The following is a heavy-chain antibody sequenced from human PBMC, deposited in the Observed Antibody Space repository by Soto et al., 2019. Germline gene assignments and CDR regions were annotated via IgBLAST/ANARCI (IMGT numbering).Heavy chain of an antibody. Sequence: SVKVSCKASGGTFSSYAISWVRQAPGQGLEWMGGIIPIFGTANYAQKFQGRVTITADESTSTAYMELSRLRSEDTAVYYCARGPKYYDFWSGYFNWFDPWGQGTLVTVSS. J-gene: IGHJ5*02. CDR3: ARGPKYYDFWSGYFNWFDP. D-gene: IGHD3-3*01. CDR1: GGTFSSYA. CDR2: IIPIFGTA. V-gene: IGHV1-69*13.